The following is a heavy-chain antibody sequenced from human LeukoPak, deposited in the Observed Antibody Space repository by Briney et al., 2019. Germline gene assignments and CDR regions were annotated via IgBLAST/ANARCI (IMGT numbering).Heavy chain of an antibody. CDR2: VYSTGDT. Sequence: SETQSLTYTLSGASISNSYSSWIRQHAGRGLEWIGRVYSTGDTNYNPSIKSRVTMSLDTSRNQFSLQLTSVTAADTAVYYCARDFRGVGAPAGLLDIWGQGTVVTVSS. CDR3: ARDFRGVGAPAGLLDI. V-gene: IGHV4-4*07. CDR1: GASISNSY. D-gene: IGHD2-2*01. J-gene: IGHJ3*02.